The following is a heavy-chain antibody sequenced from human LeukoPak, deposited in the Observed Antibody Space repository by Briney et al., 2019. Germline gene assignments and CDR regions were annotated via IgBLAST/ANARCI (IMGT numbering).Heavy chain of an antibody. V-gene: IGHV4-30-4*01. J-gene: IGHJ5*02. D-gene: IGHD2-15*01. CDR2: IYYSGST. CDR1: GGSISSGDYY. Sequence: ASQTPSLTCTVSGGSISSGDYYWSWIRQPPGKGLEWIGYIYYSGSTYYNPSLKSRVTISVDTSKNQFSLKLSSVTAADTAVHYCVVAAPYNWFDPWGQGTLVTVSS. CDR3: VVAAPYNWFDP.